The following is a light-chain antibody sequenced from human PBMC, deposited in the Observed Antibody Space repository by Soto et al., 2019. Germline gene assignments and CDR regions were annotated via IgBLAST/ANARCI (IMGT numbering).Light chain of an antibody. CDR3: QQFNTYPA. CDR2: DAS. CDR1: QNINRW. J-gene: IGKJ1*01. V-gene: IGKV1-5*01. Sequence: IQMTQSPSTLSASVGDRVTITCRASQNINRWLAWYQQKPGKAPKLLIYDASNLESGVPSRFSGSGSGTDFTLTISGLQPDDFATYYCQQFNTYPAFGQGTNVDI.